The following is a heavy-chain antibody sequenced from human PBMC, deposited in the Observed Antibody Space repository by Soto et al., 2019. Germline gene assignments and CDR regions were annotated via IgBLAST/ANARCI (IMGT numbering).Heavy chain of an antibody. Sequence: QVQLVQSGAEVKKPGASVKVSCKASGYTFTSSGISWVRQSPGQGLEWMGWISAYNGNTNYAQKLQGRVTMTTDTSTSTAYMELRSLRSDDTAVDYCARDLFDGDYPRFDAFDIWGQGTMVTVSS. CDR3: ARDLFDGDYPRFDAFDI. D-gene: IGHD4-17*01. J-gene: IGHJ3*02. CDR1: GYTFTSSG. CDR2: ISAYNGNT. V-gene: IGHV1-18*01.